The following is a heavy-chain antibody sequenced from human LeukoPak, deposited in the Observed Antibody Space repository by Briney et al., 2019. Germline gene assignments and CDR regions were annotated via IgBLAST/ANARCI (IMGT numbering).Heavy chain of an antibody. CDR1: GGSIRGYY. CDR2: INHSAST. J-gene: IGHJ4*02. Sequence: PSETLSLTCAVYGGSIRGYYWSWIRQPPGKGLEWIGEINHSASTNYNPSLKSRVTISVDTSKNQFSLKLSSVTAADTAVDYWARHSRVYDYVWGSYRTRAPFDYWGQGTLVTVSS. CDR3: ARHSRVYDYVWGSYRTRAPFDY. D-gene: IGHD3-16*02. V-gene: IGHV4-34*01.